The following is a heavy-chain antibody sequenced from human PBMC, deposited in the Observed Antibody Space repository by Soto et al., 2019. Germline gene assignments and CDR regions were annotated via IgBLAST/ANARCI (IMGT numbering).Heavy chain of an antibody. V-gene: IGHV4-31*03. D-gene: IGHD2-8*01. J-gene: IGHJ4*02. CDR3: ARAFCINGVCRHFDY. CDR1: GGSISSGDYY. CDR2: INYSGST. Sequence: SETLSLTCTVSGGSISSGDYYWSWIRQHPGKGLEWIGYINYSGSTYYNPSLKSRVTISVDTSKNQFSLKLSSVTAADTAVYYCARAFCINGVCRHFDYWGQGTLVTVSS.